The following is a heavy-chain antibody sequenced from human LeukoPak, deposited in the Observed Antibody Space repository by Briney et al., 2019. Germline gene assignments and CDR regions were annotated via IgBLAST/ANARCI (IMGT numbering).Heavy chain of an antibody. CDR1: GYSFTSYW. D-gene: IGHD6-19*01. J-gene: IGHJ4*02. CDR3: ARGPIAVAGTSPYYFDY. CDR2: IYPGDSDT. V-gene: IGHV5-51*01. Sequence: GESLKISCKGSGYSFTSYWIGWVRQVPGKGLEWMGIIYPGDSDTRYSPSFQGQVTISADKSISTAYLQWSSLKASDTAMYYCARGPIAVAGTSPYYFDYWGQGTLVTVSS.